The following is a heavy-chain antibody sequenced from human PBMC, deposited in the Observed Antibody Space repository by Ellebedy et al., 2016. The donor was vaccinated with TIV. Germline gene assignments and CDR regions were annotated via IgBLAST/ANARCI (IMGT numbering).Heavy chain of an antibody. Sequence: GESLKISCAASGFTFSSYAMYWVRQAPGKGLEWVSSISATLLTTYYTDSVKGRFTISRDMSKNTLYLQMDSLRGEDTAIYYCAKLSRFCSGGTCQFDFFEDWGQGTLVTVSS. CDR2: ISATLLTT. CDR3: AKLSRFCSGGTCQFDFFED. J-gene: IGHJ4*02. D-gene: IGHD2-15*01. CDR1: GFTFSSYA. V-gene: IGHV3-23*01.